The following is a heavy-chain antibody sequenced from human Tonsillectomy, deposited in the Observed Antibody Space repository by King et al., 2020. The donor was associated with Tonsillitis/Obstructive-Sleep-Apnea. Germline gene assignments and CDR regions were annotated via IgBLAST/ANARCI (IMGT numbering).Heavy chain of an antibody. CDR2: ISSSGSTI. Sequence: VQLVESGGGLVQPGGSLRLSCAASGFTFRSYEMNWVRQAPGKGLEWGSYISSSGSTIYYADSVKGRFTISRDNAKNSLYLQMKSLRAEDTAVYYCASAYSGXXYDYXDYWXXGTLVTVXS. CDR1: GFTFRSYE. V-gene: IGHV3-48*03. D-gene: IGHD1-26*01. CDR3: ASAYSGXXYDYXDY. J-gene: IGHJ4*02.